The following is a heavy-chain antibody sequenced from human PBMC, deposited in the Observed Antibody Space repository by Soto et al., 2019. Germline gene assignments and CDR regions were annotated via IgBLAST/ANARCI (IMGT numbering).Heavy chain of an antibody. J-gene: IGHJ5*02. CDR2: IIPIFGTA. V-gene: IGHV1-69*13. Sequence: SVKVSCKASGGTFSSYAISWVRQAPGQGLEWMGGIIPIFGTANYAQKFQGRVTITADESTSTAYMELSSLRSEDTAVYYCAKQLGGLASYYDFWSRYSGWFDPWGQGTLV. D-gene: IGHD3-3*01. CDR1: GGTFSSYA. CDR3: AKQLGGLASYYDFWSRYSGWFDP.